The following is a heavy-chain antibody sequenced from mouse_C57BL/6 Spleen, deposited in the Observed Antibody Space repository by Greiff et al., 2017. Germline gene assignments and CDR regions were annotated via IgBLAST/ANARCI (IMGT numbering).Heavy chain of an antibody. V-gene: IGHV1-75*01. CDR3: ARSRHPGSSYGGNAMDY. CDR1: GYTFTDYY. Sequence: VQLQQSGPELVKPGASVKISCKASGYTFTDYYINWVKQRPGQGLEWIGWIFPGSGSTYYNEKFKGKATLTVDKSSSTAYMLLSSLTSEDSAVYFCARSRHPGSSYGGNAMDYWGQGTSVTVSS. CDR2: IFPGSGST. J-gene: IGHJ4*01. D-gene: IGHD1-1*01.